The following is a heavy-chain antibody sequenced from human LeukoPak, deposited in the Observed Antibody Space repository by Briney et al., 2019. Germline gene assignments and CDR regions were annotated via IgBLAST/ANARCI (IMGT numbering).Heavy chain of an antibody. V-gene: IGHV3-23*01. J-gene: IGHJ4*02. CDR3: AKSFYNRFDY. CDR2: ICGSGSGGST. Sequence: GGSLRLSCAASGFTFSSSAMSWVRQAPGKGLEWVSSICGSGSGGSTYYADSVKGRLTISRDNSKNTLYLQMNSLRAEDTAVYFCAKSFYNRFDYWGQRTRVTVSS. D-gene: IGHD2/OR15-2a*01. CDR1: GFTFSSSA.